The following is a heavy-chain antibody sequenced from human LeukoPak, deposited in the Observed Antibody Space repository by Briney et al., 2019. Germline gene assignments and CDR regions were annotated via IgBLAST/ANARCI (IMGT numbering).Heavy chain of an antibody. V-gene: IGHV4-59*01. CDR1: GGSISSYY. CDR2: IYYSGST. Sequence: SETLSLTCTVSGGSISSYYWSWIRQPPGKGLEWIGYIYYSGSTNYNPSLKSRVTISVDTSKNQFSLKLSSVTAADTAVYYCARDRHPDAFDIWGQGTMVTVSS. J-gene: IGHJ3*02. CDR3: ARDRHPDAFDI.